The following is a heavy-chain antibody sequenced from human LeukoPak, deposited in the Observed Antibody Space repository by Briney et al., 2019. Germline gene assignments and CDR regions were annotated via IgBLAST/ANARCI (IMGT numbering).Heavy chain of an antibody. V-gene: IGHV3-9*01. CDR1: GFTFDDYA. CDR3: AKDIRIAVAGTRMRGSAFDI. Sequence: PGRSLRLSCAASGFTFDDYAMHWVRQAPGKGLEWVSGISWNSGSIGYADSLKGRFTISRDNAKNSLYLQMNSLRAEDTALYYCAKDIRIAVAGTRMRGSAFDIWGQGTMVTVSS. J-gene: IGHJ3*02. CDR2: ISWNSGSI. D-gene: IGHD6-19*01.